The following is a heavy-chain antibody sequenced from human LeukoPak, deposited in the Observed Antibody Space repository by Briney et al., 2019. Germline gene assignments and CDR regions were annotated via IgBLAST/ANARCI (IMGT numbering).Heavy chain of an antibody. CDR3: ARDIGFWSGYYPDVYFDY. V-gene: IGHV3-21*01. CDR2: ISSSYI. CDR1: GFTFSSYS. D-gene: IGHD3-3*01. Sequence: GGSLRLSCAASGFTFSSYSMNWVRQAPGKGLEWVSSISSSYIYYADAVKGRFTISRDNAKNSLYLQMNSLRAEDTAVYYCARDIGFWSGYYPDVYFDYWGQGTLVTVSS. J-gene: IGHJ4*02.